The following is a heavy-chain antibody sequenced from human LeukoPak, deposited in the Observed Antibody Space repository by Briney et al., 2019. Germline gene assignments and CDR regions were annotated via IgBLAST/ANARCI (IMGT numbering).Heavy chain of an antibody. Sequence: ASVKVSCKASGGTFSSYAISWVRQAPGQGLEWMGGIITNYGTTNYAQKYQGRVTITADESTTTVYMELSSLRSEDTAVYYCARPRTYYDFWRGYPPFDYWGQGTLVTVS. CDR3: ARPRTYYDFWRGYPPFDY. CDR2: IITNYGTT. V-gene: IGHV1-69*13. CDR1: GGTFSSYA. J-gene: IGHJ4*02. D-gene: IGHD3-3*01.